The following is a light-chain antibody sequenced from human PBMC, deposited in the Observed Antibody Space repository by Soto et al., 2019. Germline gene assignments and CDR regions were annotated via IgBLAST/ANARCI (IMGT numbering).Light chain of an antibody. CDR3: QQVHSTSSYT. CDR2: AAS. V-gene: IGKV1-39*01. CDR1: QNIRNY. J-gene: IGKJ2*01. Sequence: DIQMTQSPSSLSASVGDRVTITCRASQNIRNYLNWYQQRPGKTPTLLVYAASNLRSGVPSRFSGRGSGTDFTLTISSLQPEDFGTYYCQQVHSTSSYTFGQGSRVDVK.